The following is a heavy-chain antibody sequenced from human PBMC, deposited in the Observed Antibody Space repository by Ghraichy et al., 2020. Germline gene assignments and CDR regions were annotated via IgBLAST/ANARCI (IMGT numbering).Heavy chain of an antibody. CDR2: ISSSSSTI. D-gene: IGHD6-19*01. CDR3: ARVRAVAAYDAFDI. J-gene: IGHJ3*02. CDR1: GFTFSSYS. V-gene: IGHV3-48*02. Sequence: GESLNISCAASGFTFSSYSMNWVRQAPGKGLEWVSYISSSSSTIYYADSVKGRFTISRDNANNSLYLQMNSLRDEDTAVYYCARVRAVAAYDAFDIWGQGTMVTVSS.